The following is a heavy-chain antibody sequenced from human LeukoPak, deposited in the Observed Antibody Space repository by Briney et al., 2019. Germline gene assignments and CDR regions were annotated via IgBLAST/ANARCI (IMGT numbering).Heavy chain of an antibody. Sequence: SQTLXLTCTVSGGSISSGGYYWSWIRQPPGKGLEWIGSIYYSGSTYYNPSLKSRVTISVDTSKNQFSLKLSSVTAADTAVYYCARDMPPLNWFDPWGQGTLVTVSS. D-gene: IGHD2-2*01. CDR2: IYYSGST. CDR1: GGSISSGGYY. J-gene: IGHJ5*02. V-gene: IGHV4-39*07. CDR3: ARDMPPLNWFDP.